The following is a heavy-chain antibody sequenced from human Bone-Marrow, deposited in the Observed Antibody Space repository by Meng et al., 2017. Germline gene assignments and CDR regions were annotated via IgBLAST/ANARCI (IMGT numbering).Heavy chain of an antibody. Sequence: SETLSLTCTVSGGSISSSSYYWGWIRQTPGKGMEWIGRIYYSGSTYYNPSLKSRVTISVDTSKNQFSLKLSSVTAADTPVYYCGRATETYGMDVWGQGTTVTVSS. D-gene: IGHD4-11*01. CDR1: GGSISSSSYY. CDR2: IYYSGST. CDR3: GRATETYGMDV. J-gene: IGHJ6*02. V-gene: IGHV4-39*07.